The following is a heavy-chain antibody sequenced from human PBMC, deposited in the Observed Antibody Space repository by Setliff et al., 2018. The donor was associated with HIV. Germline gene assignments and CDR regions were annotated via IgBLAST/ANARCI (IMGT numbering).Heavy chain of an antibody. Sequence: PSETLSLTCAVYGGSFSGYFWSWVRQPPGKGLEWIGDIHHSGGTNYNPSLKNRVTISVDTSKNQFSLNLSSVTATDTALYYCARDDIVATRYYYYYYMDVWGKGIPVTVSS. D-gene: IGHD5-12*01. CDR2: IHHSGGT. CDR1: GGSFSGYF. CDR3: ARDDIVATRYYYYYYMDV. J-gene: IGHJ6*03. V-gene: IGHV4-34*01.